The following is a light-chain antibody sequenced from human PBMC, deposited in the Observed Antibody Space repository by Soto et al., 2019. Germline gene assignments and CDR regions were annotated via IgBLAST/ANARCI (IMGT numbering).Light chain of an antibody. CDR3: QQYNDWPPIT. CDR2: GAS. Sequence: EIFFTPVPATPSFFSGERATLSSRASQSVSSNLAWYQQKPGQAPRLLIFGASTRATGIPARFSGSGSGIEFTLTISSLQSEDFAVYYCQQYNDWPPITFGQGTRLEIK. CDR1: QSVSSN. V-gene: IGKV3-15*01. J-gene: IGKJ5*01.